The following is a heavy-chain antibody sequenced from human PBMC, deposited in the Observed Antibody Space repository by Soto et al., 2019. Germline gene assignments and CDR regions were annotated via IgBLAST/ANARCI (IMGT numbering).Heavy chain of an antibody. J-gene: IGHJ3*02. CDR1: GYTFTSYG. V-gene: IGHV1-18*01. D-gene: IGHD3-22*01. Sequence: APVKVSCKASGYTFTSYGISWVRQAPGQGLEWMGWISAYNGNTNYAQKLQGRVTMTTDTSTSTAYMELRSLRSDDTAVYYCARGRGPVVALSGAFDIWGQGTMVTVSS. CDR2: ISAYNGNT. CDR3: ARGRGPVVALSGAFDI.